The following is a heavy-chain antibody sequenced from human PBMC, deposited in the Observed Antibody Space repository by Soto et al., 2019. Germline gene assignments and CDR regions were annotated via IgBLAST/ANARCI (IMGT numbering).Heavy chain of an antibody. J-gene: IGHJ6*02. V-gene: IGHV2-5*02. CDR1: GLSLRTTGVG. Sequence: QITLKESGPTLVKPTRTLTLTCTVSGLSLRTTGVGVGWVCQPPGKALEWLALLYWDDDKRYSPSLKSRLTSDKDISEKKVVPTMTNMDTVDTATYYCVQSQCGGDCLEIYSPHAYYGLDVWGQGTTVTVSS. CDR2: LYWDDDK. D-gene: IGHD2-21*02. CDR3: VQSQCGGDCLEIYSPHAYYGLDV.